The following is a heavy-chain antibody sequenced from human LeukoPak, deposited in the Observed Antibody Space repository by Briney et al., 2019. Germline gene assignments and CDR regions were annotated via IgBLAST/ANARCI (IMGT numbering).Heavy chain of an antibody. V-gene: IGHV1-18*01. CDR3: ARGEGQLVQDYYYYYMDV. CDR2: ISAYNGNT. CDR1: GYTFTSYG. Sequence: ASVKVSCKASGYTFTSYGISWVRQAPGQGLEWMGWISAYNGNTNYAQKLQGRVTMTTDTSTSTAYMELRSLRSDDTAVYYCARGEGQLVQDYYYYYMDVWGKGTTVTVSS. D-gene: IGHD6-13*01. J-gene: IGHJ6*03.